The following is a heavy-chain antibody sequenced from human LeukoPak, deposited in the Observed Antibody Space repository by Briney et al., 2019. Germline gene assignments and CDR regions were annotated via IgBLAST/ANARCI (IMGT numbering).Heavy chain of an antibody. Sequence: PSETLSLTCTVSGGSISSYYWSWIRQPPGKGLEWIGYIYYSGSTNYNPSLKSRVTISVDTSKNQFSLKLSSVTAADTAVYYCARAISSSPPYFDYWGQGTLVTVSS. V-gene: IGHV4-59*01. CDR1: GGSISSYY. J-gene: IGHJ4*02. CDR3: ARAISSSPPYFDY. D-gene: IGHD6-13*01. CDR2: IYYSGST.